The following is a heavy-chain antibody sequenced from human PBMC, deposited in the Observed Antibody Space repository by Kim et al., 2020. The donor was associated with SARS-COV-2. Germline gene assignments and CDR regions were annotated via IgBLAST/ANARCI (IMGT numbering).Heavy chain of an antibody. J-gene: IGHJ4*02. D-gene: IGHD1-26*01. CDR2: IGGSGASP. CDR1: GFTFSTYA. CDR3: AKSLYGGLDS. Sequence: GGSLRLSCTASGFTFSTYAMSWVRQAPGKGLEWVSGIGGSGASPSHADSVKGRFTISRDNSKNMLYLQMNSLRAEATAIYYCAKSLYGGLDSWGPGTLVT. V-gene: IGHV3-23*01.